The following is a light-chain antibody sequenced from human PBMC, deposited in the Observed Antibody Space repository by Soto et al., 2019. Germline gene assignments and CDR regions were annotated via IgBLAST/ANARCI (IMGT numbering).Light chain of an antibody. CDR1: QDISNY. V-gene: IGKV1-33*01. Sequence: DIQMTQSPSSLSASVGDRVTITCQARQDISNYLNWYQQKPGKAPTLLIYDASNLQTGVPSRFSASGSGTDFTFTISSLQPEDIATYYCQQYDNLPYTFGQGTKLEIK. J-gene: IGKJ2*01. CDR2: DAS. CDR3: QQYDNLPYT.